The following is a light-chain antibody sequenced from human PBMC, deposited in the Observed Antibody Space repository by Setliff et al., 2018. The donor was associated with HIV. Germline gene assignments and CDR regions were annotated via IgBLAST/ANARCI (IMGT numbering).Light chain of an antibody. CDR2: DVS. CDR3: SSYAGSSFYV. J-gene: IGLJ1*01. CDR1: SSDVGGYNF. Sequence: LAQPPSASGSPGQSVTISCTGTSSDVGGYNFVSWYQHHPGNAPKLMIYDVSKRPSGVPDRFSGSKSGNTASLTVSGLQAEDEADYYCSSYAGSSFYVFGTGTKVTVL. V-gene: IGLV2-8*01.